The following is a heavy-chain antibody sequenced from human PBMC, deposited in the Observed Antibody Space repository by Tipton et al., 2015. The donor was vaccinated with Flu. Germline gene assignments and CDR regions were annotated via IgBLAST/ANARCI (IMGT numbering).Heavy chain of an antibody. J-gene: IGHJ4*02. Sequence: LRLSCTVSGGSMSSFYWTWIRQPAGKGLEWIGRMYVSGSTKYNPSLKSRVTMSVDTSKNQFSLKLSSVTAADTAVYYCGRGSGSGTDVTFYFWGQGTLVTVSS. CDR1: GGSMSSFY. D-gene: IGHD3-10*01. V-gene: IGHV4-4*07. CDR3: GRGSGSGTDVTFYF. CDR2: MYVSGST.